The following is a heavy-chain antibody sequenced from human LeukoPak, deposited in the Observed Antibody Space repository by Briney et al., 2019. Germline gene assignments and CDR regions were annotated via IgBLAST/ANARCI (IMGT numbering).Heavy chain of an antibody. CDR3: ARGGQESIAVAGMGY. CDR1: GYTFTGYY. D-gene: IGHD6-19*01. V-gene: IGHV1-2*02. CDR2: INPNSGGT. Sequence: ASVKVSCQASGYTFTGYYMHWVRPAPGQGLEWMGWINPNSGGTNYAPKFQGRVTMTRDKSIRTAHMELKRLRYDDTAVYYCARGGQESIAVAGMGYWGQGTLVTVSS. J-gene: IGHJ4*02.